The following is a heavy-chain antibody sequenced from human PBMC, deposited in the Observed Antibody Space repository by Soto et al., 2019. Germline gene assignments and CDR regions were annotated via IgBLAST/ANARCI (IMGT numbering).Heavy chain of an antibody. CDR2: MNPDGSTR. D-gene: IGHD2-21*01. CDR3: ARGGEVGAGQYYLDDS. V-gene: IGHV3-74*01. Sequence: EVQLVESGGDLVQPGGSLRLSCEASGFTFSSNWMHWVRQGPGKGLVWVSRMNPDGSTRGYADSVKGRFTISSDNARNTVFLQMSGLRAEDKAVYYCARGGEVGAGQYYLDDSWGQGTLVTVSS. CDR1: GFTFSSNW. J-gene: IGHJ4*02.